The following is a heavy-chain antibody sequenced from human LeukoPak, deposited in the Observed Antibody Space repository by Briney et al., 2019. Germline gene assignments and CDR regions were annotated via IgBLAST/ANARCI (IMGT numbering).Heavy chain of an antibody. J-gene: IGHJ3*02. D-gene: IGHD3-22*01. CDR2: ISGSGGST. V-gene: IGHV3-23*01. CDR3: AKANTMIVTLAAFDI. CDR1: GFTFSSYA. Sequence: GGSPRLSCAASGFTFSSYAMSWVRQAPGKGLEWVSAISGSGGSTYYADSVKGRFTISRDNSKNTLYLQMNSLRAEDTAVYYCAKANTMIVTLAAFDIWGQGTMVTVSS.